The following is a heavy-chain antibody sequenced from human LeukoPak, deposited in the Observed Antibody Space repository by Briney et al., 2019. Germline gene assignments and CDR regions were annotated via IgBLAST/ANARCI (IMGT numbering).Heavy chain of an antibody. CDR2: MNPKTGDT. J-gene: IGHJ5*02. D-gene: IGHD2-8*01. V-gene: IGHV1-2*02. Sequence: EASVKVSCKASGYTFIDYYIHWVRQAPGQGLECMGWMNPKTGDTRYEEKFQGRVAMTRETSITTAYMELSGLNSDDTAMYSCTRDVIMGYQQGYFDPWGQGTLVTVSS. CDR3: TRDVIMGYQQGYFDP. CDR1: GYTFIDYY.